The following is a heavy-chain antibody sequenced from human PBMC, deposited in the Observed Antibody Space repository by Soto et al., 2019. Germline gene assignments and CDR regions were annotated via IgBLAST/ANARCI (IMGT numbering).Heavy chain of an antibody. Sequence: QVQLVESGGGVVQPGRSLRLSCAASGFTFSSYAMHWVRQAPGKGLEWVAVISYDGSNKYYADSVKGRFTISRDNSKNTLYLQMNSLRAEDTAVYYCARGYDILTGYYRTSGPGMDVCGQGTTVTVSS. CDR3: ARGYDILTGYYRTSGPGMDV. CDR1: GFTFSSYA. J-gene: IGHJ6*02. CDR2: ISYDGSNK. V-gene: IGHV3-30-3*01. D-gene: IGHD3-9*01.